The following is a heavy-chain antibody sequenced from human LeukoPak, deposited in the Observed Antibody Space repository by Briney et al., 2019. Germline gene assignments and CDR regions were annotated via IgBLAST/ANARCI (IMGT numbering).Heavy chain of an antibody. D-gene: IGHD3-3*01. Sequence: GGSLRLSCAASGFTFSSYSMNRVRQAPGKGLEWVSSISSSSSYIYYADSVKGRFTISRDNAKNSLYLQMNSLRAEDTAVYYCAPLGYYDFWSGSIHWGQGTLVTVSS. J-gene: IGHJ4*02. CDR2: ISSSSSYI. CDR1: GFTFSSYS. V-gene: IGHV3-21*01. CDR3: APLGYYDFWSGSIH.